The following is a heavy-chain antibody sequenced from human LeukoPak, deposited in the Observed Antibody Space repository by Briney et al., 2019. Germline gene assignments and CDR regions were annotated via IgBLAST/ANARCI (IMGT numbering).Heavy chain of an antibody. CDR2: IYYSGST. V-gene: IGHV4-59*01. Sequence: SETLSLTCTVSGGSISSYYWSWIRQPPGKGLEWIGYIYYSGSTNYNPSLKSRVTISVDTSKNQFSLKLSSVTAADTAVYYCARSSSVAIAAAGFFFDYWGQGTLVTVSS. D-gene: IGHD6-13*01. J-gene: IGHJ4*02. CDR1: GGSISSYY. CDR3: ARSSSVAIAAAGFFFDY.